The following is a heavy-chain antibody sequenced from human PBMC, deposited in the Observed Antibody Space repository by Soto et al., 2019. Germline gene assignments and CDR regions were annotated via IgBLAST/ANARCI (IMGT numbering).Heavy chain of an antibody. V-gene: IGHV1-18*01. CDR1: GYTFTSYG. CDR2: ISAYNGNT. D-gene: IGHD1-7*01. J-gene: IGHJ5*02. CDR3: ARETSHVPWYNWNYGQVGWFDP. Sequence: QVQLVQSGAEVKKPGASVKVSCKASGYTFTSYGISWVRQAPGQGLEWMGWISAYNGNTNYAQKLQGRVTMTTDTATSXXYXEXMSLRSDDTAVYYCARETSHVPWYNWNYGQVGWFDPWGQGTLVTVSS.